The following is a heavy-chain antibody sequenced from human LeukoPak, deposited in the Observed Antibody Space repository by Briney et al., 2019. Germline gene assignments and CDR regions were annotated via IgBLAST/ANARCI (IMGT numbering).Heavy chain of an antibody. CDR1: GYIFTTYY. CDR2: INPSSGST. Sequence: ASVKVSCKASGYIFTTYYMNWVRQATGQGLEWMGIINPSSGSTSYAQKFQGRVTMTRDMSTSTVYMEMSSLRSGDTAVYYCARCDHFEVAAKRDWYFDLWGRGTLVTVSS. J-gene: IGHJ2*01. D-gene: IGHD2-15*01. V-gene: IGHV1-46*01. CDR3: ARCDHFEVAAKRDWYFDL.